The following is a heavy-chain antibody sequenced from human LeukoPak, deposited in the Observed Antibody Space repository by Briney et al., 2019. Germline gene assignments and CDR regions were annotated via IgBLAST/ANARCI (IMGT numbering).Heavy chain of an antibody. Sequence: GASVKVSCKVSGYTFTNYGISWVRQAPGQGLEWMGWSSAYNGNTNYSQNLQGRVTMTTDTSTSTAYMELRSLRSDDTAVYYCARGGNAYQMLWFDHWGQGTLVTVSS. J-gene: IGHJ5*02. V-gene: IGHV1-18*01. D-gene: IGHD2-2*01. CDR1: GYTFTNYG. CDR2: SSAYNGNT. CDR3: ARGGNAYQMLWFDH.